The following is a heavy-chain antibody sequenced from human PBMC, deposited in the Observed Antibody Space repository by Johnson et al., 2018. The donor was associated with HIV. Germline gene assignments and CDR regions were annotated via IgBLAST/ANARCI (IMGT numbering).Heavy chain of an antibody. J-gene: IGHJ3*02. V-gene: IGHV3-66*01. CDR2: LYSTGNT. D-gene: IGHD3-22*01. CDR3: VRDGRHSSGIWAFDS. CDR1: GFTFSNAW. Sequence: VQLVESGGGVVQPGRSLRLSCAASGFTFSNAWMSWVRQAPGKGLEWVSLLYSTGNTVYAASVKGRFTVSRDNSKNTVYLQMSSLTAGDTAVYYCVRDGRHSSGIWAFDSWGPGTMVAGSS.